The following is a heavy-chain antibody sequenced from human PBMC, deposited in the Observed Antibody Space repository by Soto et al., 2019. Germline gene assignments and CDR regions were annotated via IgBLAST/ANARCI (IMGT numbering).Heavy chain of an antibody. CDR2: IKQDGSEK. CDR1: GFTLSTYW. D-gene: IGHD6-13*01. Sequence: EVQVVESGGCLVQPGGSLRLSCAASGFTLSTYWMTWVRQAPGKGLEWVANIKQDGSEKYYVDSVKGRFTVSRDNAKNSLYMQKYSLSTKDTAVSYCGTADRGTAACVTVKGGQGPLVTGSS. J-gene: IGHJ4*02. CDR3: GTADRGTAACVTVK. V-gene: IGHV3-7*01.